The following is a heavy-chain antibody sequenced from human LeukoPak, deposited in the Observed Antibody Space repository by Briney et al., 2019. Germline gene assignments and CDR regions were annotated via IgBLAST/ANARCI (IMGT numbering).Heavy chain of an antibody. CDR1: GFPLSSYW. Sequence: PGEALIHSCSAPGFPLSSYWVHWGRQAPGRVLVLVSRINGDGSSSIYADFVNGRFTISRDNDKNTLYLQMNSLRAEDTAVYYCARVRYYDFWSGYYPFDPWGQGTLVTVSS. D-gene: IGHD3-3*01. J-gene: IGHJ5*02. CDR2: INGDGSSS. V-gene: IGHV3-74*01. CDR3: ARVRYYDFWSGYYPFDP.